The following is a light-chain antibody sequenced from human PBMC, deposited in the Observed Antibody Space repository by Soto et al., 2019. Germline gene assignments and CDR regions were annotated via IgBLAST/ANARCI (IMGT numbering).Light chain of an antibody. CDR2: LGS. CDR1: QSLQHSNRYNY. J-gene: IGKJ4*01. V-gene: IGKV2-28*01. CDR3: MQALQTPLT. Sequence: DIVMTQSPLSLPVTPGEAASISCRSSQSLQHSNRYNYLDWYLQKPGQSPQLLIYLGSNRASGVPDRLSGSGSGTDFTLKISRVEAEDVGVYYCMQALQTPLTFGGGTKVDIX.